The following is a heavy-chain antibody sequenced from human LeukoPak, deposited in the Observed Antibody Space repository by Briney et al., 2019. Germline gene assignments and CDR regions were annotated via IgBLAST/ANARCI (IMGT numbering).Heavy chain of an antibody. J-gene: IGHJ4*02. Sequence: PGGSLRLSCVASGFTFGTYWMTWVRQAPRKGLEWVANINQDGSEKHYLGSVEGRFTVSRDNAKNSVYLQMSSLRAEDMAVYYCARDLPDYWGQGTLVTVSS. CDR1: GFTFGTYW. V-gene: IGHV3-7*03. CDR2: INQDGSEK. CDR3: ARDLPDY.